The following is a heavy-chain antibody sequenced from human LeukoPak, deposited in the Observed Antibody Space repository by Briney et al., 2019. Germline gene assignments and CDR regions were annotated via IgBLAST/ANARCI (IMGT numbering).Heavy chain of an antibody. D-gene: IGHD5-12*01. CDR3: ARDVVGGYRDAFDI. V-gene: IGHV1-2*02. Sequence: ASVKVSCKASGYTFTGYYMHWVRQAPGQGLEWMGWINPNSGGTNYAQKFQGRVTMTRDTFISTAYMELSRLRSDDTAVYYCARDVVGGYRDAFDIWGQGTMVTVSS. J-gene: IGHJ3*02. CDR1: GYTFTGYY. CDR2: INPNSGGT.